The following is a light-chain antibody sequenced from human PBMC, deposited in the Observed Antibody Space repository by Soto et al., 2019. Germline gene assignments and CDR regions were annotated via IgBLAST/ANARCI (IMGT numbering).Light chain of an antibody. CDR2: SNN. V-gene: IGLV1-47*02. CDR1: SSNIGNNN. J-gene: IGLJ1*01. Sequence: QSVLTQPPSASGTPGQRVTISCSGSSSNIGNNNVNWYQQLPGTAPKLLIYSNNQRPSGVPDRFSGSKSGTSASLAISGLRSEDEGDYYCSAWDDSLSGFDVFGTGTKVTVL. CDR3: SAWDDSLSGFDV.